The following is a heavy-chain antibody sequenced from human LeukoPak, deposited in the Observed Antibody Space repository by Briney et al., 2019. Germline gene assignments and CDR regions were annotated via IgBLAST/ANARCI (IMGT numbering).Heavy chain of an antibody. CDR3: ARTYYDFWSGYFNWFDP. CDR2: IYYSGST. D-gene: IGHD3-3*01. CDR1: GGSISSSSYY. V-gene: IGHV4-39*01. Sequence: PSETLSLTCTVSGGSISSSSYYWGRIRQPPGKGLEWIGSIYYSGSTYYNPSLKSRVTISVDTSKNQFSLKLSSVTAVDTAVYYCARTYYDFWSGYFNWFDPWGQGTLVTVSS. J-gene: IGHJ5*02.